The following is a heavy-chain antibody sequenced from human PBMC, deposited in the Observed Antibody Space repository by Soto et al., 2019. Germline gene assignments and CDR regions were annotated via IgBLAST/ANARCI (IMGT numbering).Heavy chain of an antibody. CDR2: MWYDGTNK. CDR1: GFNFITHA. J-gene: IGHJ6*02. D-gene: IGHD6-6*01. V-gene: IGHV3-33*01. CDR3: ARDLTNISGRPPYDYGLDV. Sequence: GGSLRLSCAASGFNFITHAFHWVRQAPGKGLEWVAVMWYDGTNKMYADSVKGRFTISRDNSQNTVNLLMNNLRAEDTAVYYCARDLTNISGRPPYDYGLDVWGQGTTVTVSS.